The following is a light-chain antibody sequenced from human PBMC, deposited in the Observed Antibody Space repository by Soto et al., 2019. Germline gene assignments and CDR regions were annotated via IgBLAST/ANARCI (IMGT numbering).Light chain of an antibody. CDR3: CSYGGSFYV. J-gene: IGLJ1*01. Sequence: QSVLTQPRSVSGSPGQSVTISCTGTSSDVGGYNYVSWYQQHPGKAPKLMIYDVSERPSGVPDRFSGSKSGNTASLTISGLQAEDEADYYCCSYGGSFYVVGSGTKVTVL. CDR1: SSDVGGYNY. CDR2: DVS. V-gene: IGLV2-11*01.